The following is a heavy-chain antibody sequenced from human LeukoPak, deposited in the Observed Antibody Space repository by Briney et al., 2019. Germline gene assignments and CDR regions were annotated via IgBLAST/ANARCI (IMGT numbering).Heavy chain of an antibody. V-gene: IGHV5-51*01. CDR3: ARQVGAVAGTKYFDF. J-gene: IGHJ4*02. Sequence: GESLKISCKASGYSFISYWIGWVRQMPGKGLEWMGIIYPGDSDTRYSPSFQGQVTISADKSITTAYLQWSSLKASDTAMYYCARQVGAVAGTKYFDFWGQGTLVTVSS. CDR1: GYSFISYW. CDR2: IYPGDSDT. D-gene: IGHD6-19*01.